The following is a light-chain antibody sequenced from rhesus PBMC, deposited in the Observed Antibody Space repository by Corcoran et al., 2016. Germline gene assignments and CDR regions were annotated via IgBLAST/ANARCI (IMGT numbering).Light chain of an antibody. V-gene: IGKV3-42*01. CDR2: RTS. J-gene: IGKJ1*01. CDR3: QQGNSIPWT. CDR1: SSVSSS. Sequence: EIVLTQSPTSMAVSQGERVTISCTASSSVSSSYLHWYQQKPGFPPRLLVYRTSSLASGVPARFSGSGSGTSYPLTISSMETEDAANYYCQQGNSIPWTFGQGAKVEIQ.